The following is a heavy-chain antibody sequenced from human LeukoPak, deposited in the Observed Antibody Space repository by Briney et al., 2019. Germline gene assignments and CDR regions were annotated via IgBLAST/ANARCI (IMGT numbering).Heavy chain of an antibody. V-gene: IGHV3-48*01. CDR2: ISSSSSTI. CDR1: GFTFSSHS. CDR3: ARGFTMLGTDY. Sequence: PGGSLRLSCVASGFTFSSHSMYWVRQAPGKGLEWVSYISSSSSTIYYADSVKGRFTISRDNAKNSLYLQMNSLRAEDTAVYYCARGFTMLGTDYWGQGTLVTVSS. D-gene: IGHD3-10*02. J-gene: IGHJ4*02.